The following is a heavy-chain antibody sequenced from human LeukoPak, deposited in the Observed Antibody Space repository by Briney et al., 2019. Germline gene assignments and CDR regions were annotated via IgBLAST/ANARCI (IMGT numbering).Heavy chain of an antibody. V-gene: IGHV3-23*01. D-gene: IGHD6-19*01. CDR1: GGSISSSSYY. J-gene: IGHJ5*02. Sequence: ETLSLTCTVSGGSISSSSYYWGWIRQPPGKGLEWVSAISGTGGRTYYADSVKGRFTISRDNSKNTLYLQMNSLRAEDTAVYYCAKEPASSGWFDPWGQGTLVAVSS. CDR3: AKEPASSGWFDP. CDR2: ISGTGGRT.